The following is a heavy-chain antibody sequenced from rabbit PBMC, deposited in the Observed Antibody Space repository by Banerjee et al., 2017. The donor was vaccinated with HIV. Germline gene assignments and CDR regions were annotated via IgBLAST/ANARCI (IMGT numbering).Heavy chain of an antibody. J-gene: IGHJ4*01. V-gene: IGHV1S47*01. CDR2: IDPVFGNT. CDR3: VRGYDDYGDYFNL. D-gene: IGHD2-1*01. Sequence: QEQLVESGGGLVQPGGSLTLSCEASGVDFNRYSVSWVRQAPGKGLEWIGYIDPVFGNTYYASWVNGRFTISSHNAQNTLYLQLNSLTAADTATYFCVRGYDDYGDYFNLWGPGTLVTVS. CDR1: GVDFNRYS.